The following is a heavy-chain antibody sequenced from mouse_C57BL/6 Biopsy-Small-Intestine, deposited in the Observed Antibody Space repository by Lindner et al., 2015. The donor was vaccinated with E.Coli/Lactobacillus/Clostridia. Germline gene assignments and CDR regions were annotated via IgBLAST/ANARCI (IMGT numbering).Heavy chain of an antibody. CDR1: GYTFTDYW. CDR2: ILPGSGST. CDR3: ARGGNLFAY. Sequence: VQLQESGAELMKPGASVKLSCKATGYTFTDYWIEWVKQRPGHGLEWIGEILPGSGSTNYNEKFKDKATITAETSSNTVFIQLSSLTIEDSAIYYCARGGNLFAYWGQGTLVTVSA. V-gene: IGHV1-9*01. J-gene: IGHJ3*01. D-gene: IGHD2-1*01.